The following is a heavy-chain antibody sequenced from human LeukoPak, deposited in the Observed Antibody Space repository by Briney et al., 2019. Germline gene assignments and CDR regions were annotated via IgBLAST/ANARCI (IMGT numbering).Heavy chain of an antibody. CDR3: GYDSSGYYQRY. Sequence: ASVKVSCKASGYTFTSYYMHWVRQAPGQGLEWIGIIKPDPGSRNYAPKFQGRVTMTSDMSTSTAYMELSSLRSEDTAVYYCGYDSSGYYQRYWGQGTLVTVSS. CDR2: IKPDPGSR. V-gene: IGHV1-46*01. CDR1: GYTFTSYY. J-gene: IGHJ4*02. D-gene: IGHD3-22*01.